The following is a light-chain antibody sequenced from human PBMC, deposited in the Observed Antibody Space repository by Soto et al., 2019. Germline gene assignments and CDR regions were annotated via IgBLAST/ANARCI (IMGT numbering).Light chain of an antibody. Sequence: EIVLTQSPGTLSLSPGERATLSCRASQSVSSYYLAWYQQKPGQAPRLLIYGAFNRAAGIPARFSGSGSGTDLTLTISSLQSEDFAVYYCQHYKTWPLAFGGGTKVDIK. CDR2: GAF. J-gene: IGKJ4*01. CDR1: QSVSSYY. V-gene: IGKV3-20*01. CDR3: QHYKTWPLA.